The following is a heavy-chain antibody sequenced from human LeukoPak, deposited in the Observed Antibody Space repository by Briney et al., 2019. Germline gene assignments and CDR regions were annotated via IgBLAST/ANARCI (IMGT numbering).Heavy chain of an antibody. D-gene: IGHD3-22*01. CDR1: GYTFTGYY. CDR3: AKDDSSGYYEYYFDY. J-gene: IGHJ4*02. Sequence: ASVKVSCKASGYTFTGYYMHWVRQAPGQGLEWMGWINPNSGGTNYAQKFQGRVTMTRDTSISTAYMELSRLRSDDTAVYYCAKDDSSGYYEYYFDYWGQGTLVTVSS. V-gene: IGHV1-2*02. CDR2: INPNSGGT.